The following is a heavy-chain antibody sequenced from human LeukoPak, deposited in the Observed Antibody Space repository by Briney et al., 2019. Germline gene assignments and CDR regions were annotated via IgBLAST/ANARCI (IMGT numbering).Heavy chain of an antibody. V-gene: IGHV1-69*13. CDR1: GGTFSSYA. CDR2: NIPIFGTA. CDR3: ARVGLAAARVGIGYFDY. J-gene: IGHJ4*02. D-gene: IGHD2-15*01. Sequence: SVKVSCKASGGTFSSYAISWVRQAPEQGLEWMGGNIPIFGTANYAQKFQGRVTITADESTGIAYMELSSLRSEDTAVYYCARVGLAAARVGIGYFDYWGQGTLVTVSS.